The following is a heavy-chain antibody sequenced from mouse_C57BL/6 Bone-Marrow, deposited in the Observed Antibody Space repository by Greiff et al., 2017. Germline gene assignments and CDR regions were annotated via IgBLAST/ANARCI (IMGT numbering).Heavy chain of an antibody. CDR3: APYYYGSSSYFDY. CDR1: GYTFTSYG. CDR2: IYPRSGNT. J-gene: IGHJ2*01. Sequence: VKLMESGAELARPGASVKLSCKASGYTFTSYGISWVKQRTGQGLEWIGEIYPRSGNTYYNEKFKGKATLTADKSSSTAYMELRSLTSEDSAVYFCAPYYYGSSSYFDYWGQGTTLTVSS. D-gene: IGHD1-1*01. V-gene: IGHV1-81*01.